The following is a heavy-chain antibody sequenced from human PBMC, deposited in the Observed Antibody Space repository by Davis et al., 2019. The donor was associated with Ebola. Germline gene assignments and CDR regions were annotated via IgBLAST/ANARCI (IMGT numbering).Heavy chain of an antibody. V-gene: IGHV3-9*01. CDR1: GFTFDDYA. Sequence: GGSLRLSCAASGFTFDDYAMHWVRQAPGKGLEWVSSVSWNSGTIYYADSVKGRFTISRDNAKNSLFLQMNGLRVEDTAFYYCAKEGSSGWYGFDYWGQGTLVTVSS. J-gene: IGHJ4*02. CDR3: AKEGSSGWYGFDY. CDR2: VSWNSGTI. D-gene: IGHD6-19*01.